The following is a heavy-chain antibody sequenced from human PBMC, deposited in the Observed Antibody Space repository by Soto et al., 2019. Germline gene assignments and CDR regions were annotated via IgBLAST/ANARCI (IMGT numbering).Heavy chain of an antibody. CDR3: ARGLAGIGYYYYYMDV. CDR2: INHSGST. V-gene: IGHV4-34*01. J-gene: IGHJ6*03. Sequence: SETLSLTCAVYGGSFSGYYWSWIRQPPGKGLEWIGEINHSGSTNYNPSVKSRVTISVDTSKNKFSLKLSFVTAADTAVYYCARGLAGIGYYYYYMDVWGKGTTVTVSS. D-gene: IGHD6-19*01. CDR1: GGSFSGYY.